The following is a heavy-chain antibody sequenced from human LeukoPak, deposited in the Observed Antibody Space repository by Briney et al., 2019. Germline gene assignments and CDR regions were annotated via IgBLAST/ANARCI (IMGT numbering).Heavy chain of an antibody. J-gene: IGHJ3*02. V-gene: IGHV4-59*12. CDR1: GGSISSYY. D-gene: IGHD3-9*01. CDR3: ARGLGDYDILTGYLFEAFDI. CDR2: IYYSGST. Sequence: SETLSLTCSVSGGSISSYYWSWIRQPPRKGLEWIGYIYYSGSTNYNPSLKSRVTISVDTSKNQFSLKLSSVTAADTAVYYCARGLGDYDILTGYLFEAFDIWGQGTMVTVSS.